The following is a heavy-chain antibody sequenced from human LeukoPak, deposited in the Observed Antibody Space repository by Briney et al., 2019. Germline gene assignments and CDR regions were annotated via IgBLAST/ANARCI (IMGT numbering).Heavy chain of an antibody. Sequence: ASVKVSCKASGYTFTGYYMHWVRQAPGQGLEWMGWINPNSGGTNYAQNFQGRVTMTRDTSTSTAYMELSRLRSDDTAVYYCARDVGGAYGGNCFDSWGQGTLVTVSS. V-gene: IGHV1-2*02. D-gene: IGHD3-16*01. CDR3: ARDVGGAYGGNCFDS. J-gene: IGHJ5*01. CDR2: INPNSGGT. CDR1: GYTFTGYY.